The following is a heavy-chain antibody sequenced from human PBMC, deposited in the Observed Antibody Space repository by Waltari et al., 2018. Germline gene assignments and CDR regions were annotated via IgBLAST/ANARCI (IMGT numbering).Heavy chain of an antibody. V-gene: IGHV4-4*07. CDR1: GGSISSYY. J-gene: IGHJ3*02. CDR3: ARMTGPGYYDFWSGYYGGAFDI. CDR2: IYTSGST. D-gene: IGHD3-3*01. Sequence: QVQLQESGPGLVKPSETLSLTCTVSGGSISSYYWSWIRQPAGKGLEWIGRIYTSGSTNYNPSLKSRVTMSVDTSQNQFSLKLSSVTAADTAVYYCARMTGPGYYDFWSGYYGGAFDIWGQGTMVTVSS.